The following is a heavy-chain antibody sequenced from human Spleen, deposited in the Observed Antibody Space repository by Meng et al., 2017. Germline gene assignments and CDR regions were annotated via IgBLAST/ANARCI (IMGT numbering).Heavy chain of an antibody. V-gene: IGHV4-34*01. CDR2: INHSGSI. Sequence: SETLSLTCAVYGGSFSGYYWSWIRQPPGKGLEWIGEINHSGSINYNPSLKSRVTISADTSKNQFSLKLTSVTAADTAVYYCAGGAVVTLIFYHAMDVWGQGNTVNGAS. J-gene: IGHJ6*01. D-gene: IGHD2-21*02. CDR1: GGSFSGYY. CDR3: AGGAVVTLIFYHAMDV.